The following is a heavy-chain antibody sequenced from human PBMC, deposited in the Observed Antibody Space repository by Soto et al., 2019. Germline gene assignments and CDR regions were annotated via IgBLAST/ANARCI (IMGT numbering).Heavy chain of an antibody. J-gene: IGHJ4*02. CDR2: INHSGST. Sequence: SETLSLTCAVYGGSFSGYYWSWIRQPPGKGLEWIGEINHSGSTNYNPSLKSRVTISVGTSKNQFSLKLSSVTAADTAVYYCATHPPYGPLDHWGQGTLVTVSS. V-gene: IGHV4-34*01. CDR3: ATHPPYGPLDH. CDR1: GGSFSGYY. D-gene: IGHD4-17*01.